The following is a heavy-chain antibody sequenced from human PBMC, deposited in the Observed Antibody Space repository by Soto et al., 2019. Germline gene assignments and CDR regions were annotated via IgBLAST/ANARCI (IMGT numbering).Heavy chain of an antibody. J-gene: IGHJ4*02. CDR3: ARSTGATARPFDY. Sequence: SETLSLTCSVSGGSINSDDSFWGWVRQSPGKGLEWIGYIYYSGSTNYNPSLKSRVTISVDTSKNQFSLKLSSVTAADTAVYYCARSTGATARPFDYWGQGTLVT. V-gene: IGHV4-61*08. CDR2: IYYSGST. CDR1: GGSINSDDSF. D-gene: IGHD1-26*01.